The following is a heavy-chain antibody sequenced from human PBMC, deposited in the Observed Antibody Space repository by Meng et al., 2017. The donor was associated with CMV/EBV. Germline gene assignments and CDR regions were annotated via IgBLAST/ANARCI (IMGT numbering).Heavy chain of an antibody. CDR1: GYTFTSYY. D-gene: IGHD1-20*01. V-gene: IGHV1-24*01. Sequence: VELGKCGAAVKKPGATVKVSCKTSGYTFTSYYMHWVRQGPGKGLEWMGGFDPEDGETIYAQKFQGRVTMTEDTSTDTAYMERSSLRSEDTAVYYCATRRITGPLDYWGQGTLVTVSS. J-gene: IGHJ4*02. CDR2: FDPEDGET. CDR3: ATRRITGPLDY.